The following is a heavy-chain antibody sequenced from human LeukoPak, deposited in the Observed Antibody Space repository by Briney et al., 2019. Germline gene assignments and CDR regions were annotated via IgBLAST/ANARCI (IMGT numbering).Heavy chain of an antibody. Sequence: GGSLRLSCAASGFIFSAYEMNWVRQAPGKGLEWVSYISSSGLIIYYADSVKGRFTMSRDNAKNSLFLQMDSLRAEDTAVYYCARDKYSGSNAFALWGQGTVVTVSS. CDR1: GFIFSAYE. CDR2: ISSSGLII. J-gene: IGHJ3*01. V-gene: IGHV3-48*03. CDR3: ARDKYSGSNAFAL. D-gene: IGHD5-12*01.